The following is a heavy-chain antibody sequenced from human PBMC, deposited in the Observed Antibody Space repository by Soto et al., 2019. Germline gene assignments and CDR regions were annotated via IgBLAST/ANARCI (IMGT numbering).Heavy chain of an antibody. CDR3: TNRPGDYYYYGMDV. V-gene: IGHV3-15*01. CDR2: IKSKTDGGTT. CDR1: GFTFSNAW. Sequence: PGGSLRLSCAASGFTFSNAWMSWVRQAPGKGLEWVGRIKSKTDGGTTDYAAPVKGRFTIPRDDSKNTLYLQMNSLKTEDTAVYYCTNRPGDYYYYGMDVWGQGTTVTVSS. J-gene: IGHJ6*02. D-gene: IGHD2-21*01.